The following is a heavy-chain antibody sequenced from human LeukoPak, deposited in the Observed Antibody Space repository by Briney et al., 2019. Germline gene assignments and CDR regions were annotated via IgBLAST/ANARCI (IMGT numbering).Heavy chain of an antibody. J-gene: IGHJ4*02. D-gene: IGHD5-24*01. CDR3: AKSGGGMATIYFDY. CDR2: ISYDGSNK. V-gene: IGHV3-30*18. Sequence: SGGSLRLSCAASGFTFSSYGMHWVRQAPGKGLERVAVISYDGSNKYYADSVKGRFTISRDNSKNTLYLQMNSLRAEDTAVYYCAKSGGGMATIYFDYWGQGTLVTVSS. CDR1: GFTFSSYG.